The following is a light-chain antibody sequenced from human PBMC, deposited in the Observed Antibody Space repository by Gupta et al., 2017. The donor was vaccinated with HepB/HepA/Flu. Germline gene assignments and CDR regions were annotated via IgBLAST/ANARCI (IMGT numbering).Light chain of an antibody. CDR1: SSNIGTNT. V-gene: IGLV1-44*01. CDR2: SNN. CDR3: ATWDDSLNVCV. J-gene: IGLJ3*02. Sequence: QSVLTQPPSASGTPGQMVTISCSGSSSNIGTNTVSWYQQFPRTPPRLLIHSNNERPSGVPERFSGSKSGASASLAISGLQSEDEADYYCATWDDSLNVCVFGGGTKLTVL.